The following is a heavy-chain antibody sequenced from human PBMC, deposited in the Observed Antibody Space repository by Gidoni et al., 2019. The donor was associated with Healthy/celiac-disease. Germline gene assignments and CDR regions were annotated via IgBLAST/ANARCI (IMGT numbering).Heavy chain of an antibody. CDR3: ARVYSHYYYYGMDV. CDR2: ISSSGSTI. V-gene: IGHV3-48*03. D-gene: IGHD5-18*01. CDR1: GFTFGSSA. Sequence: VQLVESGGGLLRPGGSMRLSCAASGFTFGSSAMNWVRQAPGTGLGWVSYISSSGSTIYYADSVKGRFTISRDNAKNSLYLQMNSLRADDTAVYYCARVYSHYYYYGMDVWGQGTTVTVSS. J-gene: IGHJ6*02.